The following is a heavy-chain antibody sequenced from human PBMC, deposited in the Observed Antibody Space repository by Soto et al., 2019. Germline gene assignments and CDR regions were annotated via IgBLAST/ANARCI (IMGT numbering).Heavy chain of an antibody. V-gene: IGHV3-33*01. D-gene: IGHD2-2*01. CDR3: ARDSVFYCSSTSCLPMDYYGMDV. Sequence: PVGSLRLSCAASGFTFSSYGMHWFRQAPVNGLEWVAFIWYDGSNKYYADSVKGRFTISRDNSKNTLYLQMNSLRAEDTAVYYCARDSVFYCSSTSCLPMDYYGMDVWGQGTTVTVSS. CDR2: IWYDGSNK. CDR1: GFTFSSYG. J-gene: IGHJ6*02.